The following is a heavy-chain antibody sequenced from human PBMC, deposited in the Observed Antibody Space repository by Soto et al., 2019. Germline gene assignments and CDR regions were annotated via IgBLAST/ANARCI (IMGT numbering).Heavy chain of an antibody. CDR3: ARFGAAAAHDDN. D-gene: IGHD6-13*01. CDR1: GGSISSHY. J-gene: IGHJ4*01. Sequence: SETLSLTCAVSGGSISSHYWSWIRQPPGKGLEWLGFIYYSGSTNYNPSLKSRVTISVDTSKNQFSLKLSSVTAADTAVYYCARFGAAAAHDDNWGRGVLVTVSS. V-gene: IGHV4-59*11. CDR2: IYYSGST.